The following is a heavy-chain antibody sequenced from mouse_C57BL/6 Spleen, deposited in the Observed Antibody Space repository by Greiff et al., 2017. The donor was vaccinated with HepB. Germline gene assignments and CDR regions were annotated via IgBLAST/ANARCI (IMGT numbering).Heavy chain of an antibody. CDR1: GFTFSDFY. J-gene: IGHJ2*01. CDR3: ARDAGGKFDY. Sequence: EVQGVESGGGLVQSGRSLRLSCATSGFTFSDFYMEWVRQAPGKGLEWIAASRNKANDYTTEYSASVKGRFIVSRDTSQSILYLQMNALRAEDTAIYYCARDAGGKFDYWGQGTTLTVSS. CDR2: SRNKANDYTT. V-gene: IGHV7-1*01.